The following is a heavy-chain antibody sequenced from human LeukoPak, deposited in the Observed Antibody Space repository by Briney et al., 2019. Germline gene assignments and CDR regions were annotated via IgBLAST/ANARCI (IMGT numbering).Heavy chain of an antibody. D-gene: IGHD2-2*01. CDR2: INPNSGGT. V-gene: IGHV1-2*02. CDR1: GYTFTGYY. Sequence: ASVKVSCQASGYTFTGYYMHWVRQAPGQGLEWMGWINPNSGGTNYAQKFQGRVTMTRDTSISTAYMELSTLRSDDTAVYYCARALYHTFDYWGQGTLVTVSS. J-gene: IGHJ4*02. CDR3: ARALYHTFDY.